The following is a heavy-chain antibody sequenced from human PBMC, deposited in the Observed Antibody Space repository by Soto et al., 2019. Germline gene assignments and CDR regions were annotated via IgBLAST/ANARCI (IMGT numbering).Heavy chain of an antibody. V-gene: IGHV4-59*08. J-gene: IGHJ3*02. D-gene: IGHD5-18*01. CDR2: IYYSGST. Sequence: SETLSLTCTVSGGSISSYYWSWIRQPPGKGLEWIGYIYYSGSTNYNPSLKSRVTISVDTSKNQFSLKLSSVTAADTAVYYCARHKGTRGYSYGYRAPDAFDIWGQGTMVTVSS. CDR1: GGSISSYY. CDR3: ARHKGTRGYSYGYRAPDAFDI.